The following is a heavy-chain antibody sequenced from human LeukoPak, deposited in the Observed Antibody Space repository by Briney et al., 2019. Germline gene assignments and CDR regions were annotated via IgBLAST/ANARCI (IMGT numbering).Heavy chain of an antibody. CDR1: GFTFSSYS. J-gene: IGHJ4*02. CDR3: ARAIMTTGIPLTDY. CDR2: ISSSSSYI. D-gene: IGHD4-17*01. Sequence: GGSLRLSCAASGFTFSSYSMNWVRQAPGKGLEWVSSISSSSSYIYYADSVKGRFTISRDNAKNSLYLQTNSLRAEDTAVYYCARAIMTTGIPLTDYWGQGTLVTVSS. V-gene: IGHV3-21*01.